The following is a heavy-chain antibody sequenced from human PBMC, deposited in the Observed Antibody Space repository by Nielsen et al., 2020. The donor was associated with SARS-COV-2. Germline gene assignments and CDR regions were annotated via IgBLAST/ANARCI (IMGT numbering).Heavy chain of an antibody. V-gene: IGHV3-23*01. Sequence: GESLKISRVGSGFIFSNHAMNWVRQAPGRGLEWVSSISHDSGTTYSVKGRFTISRDNSKNTLFLQMNSLTVEDTAVYYCAKGPMRYCSRGSCYVETWGQGTLVTVSA. CDR1: GFIFSNHA. CDR2: ISHDSGTT. CDR3: AKGPMRYCSRGSCYVET. J-gene: IGHJ5*02. D-gene: IGHD2-15*01.